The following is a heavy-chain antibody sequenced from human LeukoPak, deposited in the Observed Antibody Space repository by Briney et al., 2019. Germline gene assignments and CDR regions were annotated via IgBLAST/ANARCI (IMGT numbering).Heavy chain of an antibody. V-gene: IGHV3-33*08. CDR2: IWYDGSNK. J-gene: IGHJ4*02. Sequence: GGSLRLSCAASGFTFSYYSMNWVRQAPGKGLEWVAVIWYDGSNKYYADSVKGRFTISRDNSKNTLYLQMNSLRAEDTAVYYCARPTYSGSYYWFDYWGQGTLVTVSS. CDR1: GFTFSYYS. D-gene: IGHD1-26*01. CDR3: ARPTYSGSYYWFDY.